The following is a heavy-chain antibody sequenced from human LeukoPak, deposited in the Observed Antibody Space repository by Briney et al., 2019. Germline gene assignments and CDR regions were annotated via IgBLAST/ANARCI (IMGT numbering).Heavy chain of an antibody. Sequence: ASVKVSCKGSGYTFTSYGISWVRQAPGQGLEWMGWISVYNGNTNYGQNLQGRVTMTTDTSTSTAYMDLRSLTSDDTAVYYCARGVAGEPYYFDYWGQGTLVTVSS. CDR3: ARGVAGEPYYFDY. J-gene: IGHJ4*02. D-gene: IGHD3-10*01. CDR2: ISVYNGNT. CDR1: GYTFTSYG. V-gene: IGHV1-18*01.